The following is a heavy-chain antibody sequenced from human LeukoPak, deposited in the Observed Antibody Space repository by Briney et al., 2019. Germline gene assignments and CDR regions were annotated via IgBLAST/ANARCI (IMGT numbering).Heavy chain of an antibody. CDR1: GFSVSLNY. J-gene: IGHJ2*01. CDR2: LYSGSDT. V-gene: IGHV3-53*01. Sequence: TGGSLRLSCAASGFSVSLNYMNCVRQAPGKGLEWVSILYSGSDTYYADSVKGRFTISRDSSKNMLFLHMNSLRAEDTAVYYCARVGDHFHWYLDLWGRGTLVTVSS. D-gene: IGHD3-3*02. CDR3: ARVGDHFHWYLDL.